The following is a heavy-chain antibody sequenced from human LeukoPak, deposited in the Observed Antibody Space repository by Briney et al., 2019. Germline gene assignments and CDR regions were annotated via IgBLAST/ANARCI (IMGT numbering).Heavy chain of an antibody. D-gene: IGHD3-3*01. CDR2: ISGDAGST. Sequence: GGSLRLSCAASGFTFSNYAMNWVRQAPGRGLEWVSAISGDAGSTYYADSVKGRFTISRDNSKNTLYLQMNSLRAEDTAIYYCASPVKYYDTWSGYPPFDYWGQGTLVTVSS. CDR3: ASPVKYYDTWSGYPPFDY. J-gene: IGHJ4*02. V-gene: IGHV3-23*01. CDR1: GFTFSNYA.